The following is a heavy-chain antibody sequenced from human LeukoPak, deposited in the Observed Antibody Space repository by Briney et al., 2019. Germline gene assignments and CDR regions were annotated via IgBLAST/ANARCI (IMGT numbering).Heavy chain of an antibody. CDR1: GFTFSNFW. J-gene: IGHJ4*02. Sequence: GGSLRLSCAASGFTFSNFWMSWVRQAPGKGLERVANIKLDGSEKYYVDSVKGRFTISRDNAKNSLHLQMNSLRAEDTAVYYCARGLTLSDYWGQGTLVTVSS. CDR3: ARGLTLSDY. D-gene: IGHD2/OR15-2a*01. CDR2: IKLDGSEK. V-gene: IGHV3-7*01.